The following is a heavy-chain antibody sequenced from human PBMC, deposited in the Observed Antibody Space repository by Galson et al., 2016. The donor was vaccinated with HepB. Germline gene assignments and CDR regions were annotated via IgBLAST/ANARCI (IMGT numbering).Heavy chain of an antibody. CDR1: GGSIDSGGYY. CDR3: ARGETTADNWFDP. V-gene: IGHV4-31*03. D-gene: IGHD1-1*01. J-gene: IGHJ5*02. Sequence: TLSLTCTVSGGSIDSGGYYWTWIRQRPGKGPEWIGYIYYSGATYYTPSLTSRVSISMDTSKNQFSLKVTSVTAADTAVYYCARGETTADNWFDPWGQGTLVTVSS. CDR2: IYYSGAT.